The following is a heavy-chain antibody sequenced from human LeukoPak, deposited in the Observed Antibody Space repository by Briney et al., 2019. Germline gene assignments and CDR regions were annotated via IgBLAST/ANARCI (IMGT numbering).Heavy chain of an antibody. V-gene: IGHV3-30*02. CDR2: IRYKGTNK. CDR1: GFTFSSDG. CDR3: EKGVSGFDY. J-gene: IGHJ4*02. Sequence: GGSLTLSCAAAGFTFSSDGMHWARHAEGNRSEWAAFIRYKGTNKYYADSVKGQFTISRDNSKNTLYLQMNSLRAEDTAVYYCEKGVSGFDYWGQGTLVTVSS.